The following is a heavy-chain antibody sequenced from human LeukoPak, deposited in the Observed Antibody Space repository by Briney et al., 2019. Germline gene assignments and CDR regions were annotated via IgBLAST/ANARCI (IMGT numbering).Heavy chain of an antibody. CDR1: GFTFSSYS. CDR2: ISSSSSYI. V-gene: IGHV3-21*01. Sequence: GGSLRLSCAASGFTFSSYSMNWVRQAPGKGLEWVSSISSSSSYIYYADSVKGRFTISRDNSKNTLYLQMGSLRAEDMAVYYCARASAFDIWGQGTMVTVSS. J-gene: IGHJ3*02. CDR3: ARASAFDI.